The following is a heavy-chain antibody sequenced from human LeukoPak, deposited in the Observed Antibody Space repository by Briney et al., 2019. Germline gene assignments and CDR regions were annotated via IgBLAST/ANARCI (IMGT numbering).Heavy chain of an antibody. J-gene: IGHJ4*02. CDR3: ARVLHKRMYDSTTYFPY. D-gene: IGHD3-22*01. V-gene: IGHV3-48*01. CDR1: GFSFSSYA. CDR2: ISSDSSTI. Sequence: GGSLRLSCAASGFSFSSYAMHWVRQAPGKGLKWISYISSDSSTIYYADSVKGRFTISRDNAKNSLYLQMNSLRAEDTAVYYCARVLHKRMYDSTTYFPYWGQGILVTVSS.